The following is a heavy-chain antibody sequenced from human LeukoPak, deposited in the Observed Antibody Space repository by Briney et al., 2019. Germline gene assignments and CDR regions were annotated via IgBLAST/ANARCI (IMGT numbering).Heavy chain of an antibody. CDR3: ARTIVVVTLDAFDI. CDR2: IYYSGST. Sequence: SETLSLTCTVSGGSISSYYWSWIRQPPGKGLKWIGYIYYSGSTNYNPSLKSRVTISVDTSKNQFSLKLSSVTAADTAVYYCARTIVVVTLDAFDIWGQGTMVTVSS. J-gene: IGHJ3*02. D-gene: IGHD3-22*01. V-gene: IGHV4-59*01. CDR1: GGSISSYY.